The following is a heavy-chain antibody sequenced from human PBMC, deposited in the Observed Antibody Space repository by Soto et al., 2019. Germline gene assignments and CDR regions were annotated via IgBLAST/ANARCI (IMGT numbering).Heavy chain of an antibody. J-gene: IGHJ4*02. Sequence: GGSLRLSCAASGFTFNSAWMAWVRQAPGKGLECVGRITSKAHGERTDYPASVQGRFTISRDDYKNTVYLQMNSLETDDTAVYYCTADLASFLDNYGFDYWGQGTPVTVS. CDR3: TADLASFLDNYGFDY. CDR1: GFTFNSAW. CDR2: ITSKAHGERT. V-gene: IGHV3-15*01. D-gene: IGHD4-17*01.